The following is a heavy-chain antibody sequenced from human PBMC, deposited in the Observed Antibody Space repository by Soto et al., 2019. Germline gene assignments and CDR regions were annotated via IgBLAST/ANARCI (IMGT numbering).Heavy chain of an antibody. CDR3: ARDHGIVATIPYTFDY. J-gene: IGHJ4*02. V-gene: IGHV3-21*01. Sequence: GGSLRLSCAASGFTFSSYSMNWVRQAPGKGLEWVSSISSSSSYIYYADSVKGRFTISRDNAKNSLYLQMNSLRAEDTAVYYCARDHGIVATIPYTFDYWGQGTLVTVSS. CDR1: GFTFSSYS. D-gene: IGHD5-12*01. CDR2: ISSSSSYI.